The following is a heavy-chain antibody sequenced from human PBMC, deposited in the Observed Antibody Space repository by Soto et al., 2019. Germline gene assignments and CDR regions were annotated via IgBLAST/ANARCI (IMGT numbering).Heavy chain of an antibody. Sequence: QVHLQESGPGLVKPSQTLSLTCTVSGGSIISGAYYWSWIRQPPGKGLEWIGYIYDSESTYYNPSLQSRITISVDTSKNQFSLKLRSVTAADTAVYYCASAGVDDYGDYVFNYWGQGTLVTVSS. V-gene: IGHV4-30-4*01. CDR2: IYDSEST. J-gene: IGHJ4*02. D-gene: IGHD4-17*01. CDR1: GGSIISGAYY. CDR3: ASAGVDDYGDYVFNY.